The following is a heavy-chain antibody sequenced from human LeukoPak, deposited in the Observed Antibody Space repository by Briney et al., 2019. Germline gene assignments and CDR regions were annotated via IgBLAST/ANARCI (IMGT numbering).Heavy chain of an antibody. V-gene: IGHV3-23*01. CDR2: IGGRGGST. CDR1: GFTFSIYA. D-gene: IGHD1-7*01. Sequence: GGSLRLSCAASGFTFSIYAMSWVRQAPGKGLEWVATIGGRGGSTYYADSVKGRFTISRDESKNTLYLQMNSLRAEDTAVYYCARLDGTTLYWFDPWGQGTLVTVSS. CDR3: ARLDGTTLYWFDP. J-gene: IGHJ5*02.